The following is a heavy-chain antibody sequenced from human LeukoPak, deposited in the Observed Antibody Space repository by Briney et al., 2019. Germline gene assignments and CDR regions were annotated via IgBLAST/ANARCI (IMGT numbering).Heavy chain of an antibody. D-gene: IGHD6-13*01. CDR2: IKQDGSER. Sequence: GGSLRLSCAASGFTFSSYWMSWVRQAPGKGLEWVANIKQDGSERYYVDSVKGRFTISRDNAKNSLYLQMNSLRAEDTAVYYCARESAAAGTTHDYWGQGTLVTVSS. V-gene: IGHV3-7*01. CDR3: ARESAAAGTTHDY. CDR1: GFTFSSYW. J-gene: IGHJ4*02.